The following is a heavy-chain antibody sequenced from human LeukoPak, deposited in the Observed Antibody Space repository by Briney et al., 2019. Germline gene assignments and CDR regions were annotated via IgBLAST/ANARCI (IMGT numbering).Heavy chain of an antibody. J-gene: IGHJ4*02. D-gene: IGHD5-12*01. CDR1: GYTFTSYG. CDR2: ISAYNGNT. Sequence: ASVKFSCKASGYTFTSYGISWVRQAPGQGLEWMGLISAYNGNTNYAQKLQGRVTMTTDTSTSTAYMELRSPRSDDTAVYYCARGWGSGYSGYDYFSGVWPFDYWGQGTLVTVSS. CDR3: ARGWGSGYSGYDYFSGVWPFDY. V-gene: IGHV1-18*01.